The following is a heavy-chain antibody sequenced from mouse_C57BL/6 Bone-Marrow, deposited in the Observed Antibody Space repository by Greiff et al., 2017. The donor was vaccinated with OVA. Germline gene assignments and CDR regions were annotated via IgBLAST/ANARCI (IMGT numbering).Heavy chain of an antibody. CDR2: INPSDSSP. CDR3: ARKKGYNNADFGY. Sequence: VQLQQPGAELVLPGASVKLSCTASGYTFTNYWMHWVQQRPGQGLEWIGKINPSDSSPNYNEKFNGTSTLTVDKSSSTAYMHLSSLTAEDSAVYYCARKKGYNNADFGYWGKGTTVTV. CDR1: GYTFTNYW. V-gene: IGHV1-69*01. D-gene: IGHD1-3*01. J-gene: IGHJ2*01.